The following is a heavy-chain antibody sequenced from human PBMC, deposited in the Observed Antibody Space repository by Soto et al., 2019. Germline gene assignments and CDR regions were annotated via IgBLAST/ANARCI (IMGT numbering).Heavy chain of an antibody. V-gene: IGHV3-53*01. Sequence: GGSLRLSCAASGFTVSSNYMSWVRQAPGKGLEWVSVIYSGGSTYYADSVKGRFTISRDNSKNTLYLQMNSLRAEDTAVYYCARAREVTLVRISLAQWGQGTLVTV. CDR2: IYSGGST. CDR1: GFTVSSNY. D-gene: IGHD3-10*01. J-gene: IGHJ4*02. CDR3: ARAREVTLVRISLAQ.